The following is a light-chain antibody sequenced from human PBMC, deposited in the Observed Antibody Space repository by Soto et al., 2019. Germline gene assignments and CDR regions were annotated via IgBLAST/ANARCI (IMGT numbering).Light chain of an antibody. V-gene: IGKV3-11*01. Sequence: EIVLTQSPPTRSLSPGESATLSCRASQSVSGYLAWFQQKPGQAPRLLIYGASNRATGIPARFSGSGSGTDFTLTISSLEPEDFAVYYCQQRSGWRRTFGQGTKLEI. CDR1: QSVSGY. J-gene: IGKJ2*01. CDR2: GAS. CDR3: QQRSGWRRT.